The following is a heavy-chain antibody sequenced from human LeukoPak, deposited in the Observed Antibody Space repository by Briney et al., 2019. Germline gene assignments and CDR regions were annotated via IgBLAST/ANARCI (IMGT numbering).Heavy chain of an antibody. CDR3: ARVSSSGWYYFDY. Sequence: ASVKVSCKASGYTFTSYAMHWVRQAPGQRLEWMGWINAGNGNTKYSQEFQGRVTVTRDTSASTAYMELSSLRSEDMAVYYCARVSSSGWYYFDYWGQGTLVTVSS. V-gene: IGHV1-3*03. J-gene: IGHJ4*02. CDR1: GYTFTSYA. D-gene: IGHD6-19*01. CDR2: INAGNGNT.